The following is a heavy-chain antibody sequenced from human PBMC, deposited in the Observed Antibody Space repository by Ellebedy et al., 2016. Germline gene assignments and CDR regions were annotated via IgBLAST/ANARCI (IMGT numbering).Heavy chain of an antibody. D-gene: IGHD1-1*01. CDR1: GYTFTDNY. Sequence: ASVKVSCKASGYTFTDNYIHWVRQAPGQGLEWMGWIHPNSGATKYAQKFEGWVTMTRDTSISTVYMELSRSRSDETAVYYCARAGLEPRSVDYYFYGLDVWGQGTAVTVSS. CDR3: ARAGLEPRSVDYYFYGLDV. V-gene: IGHV1-2*04. J-gene: IGHJ6*02. CDR2: IHPNSGAT.